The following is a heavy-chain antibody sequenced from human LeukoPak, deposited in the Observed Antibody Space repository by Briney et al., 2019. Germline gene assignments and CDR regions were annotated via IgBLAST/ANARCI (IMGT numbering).Heavy chain of an antibody. CDR1: GFTFSSYE. CDR3: ARDPHYYGSGSFDY. J-gene: IGHJ4*02. V-gene: IGHV3-48*03. D-gene: IGHD3-10*01. CDR2: ISSSGSTI. Sequence: GGSLRLSCAASGFTFSSYEMNWVRQAPGKGLEWVSYISSSGSTIYYADSVKGRFTISGDNAKKSLYLQMNSLRGEDTGVYYCARDPHYYGSGSFDYWGQGTLVTVSS.